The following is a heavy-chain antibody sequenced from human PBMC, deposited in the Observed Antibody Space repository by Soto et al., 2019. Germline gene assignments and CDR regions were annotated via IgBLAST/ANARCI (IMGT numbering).Heavy chain of an antibody. V-gene: IGHV3-9*01. CDR1: GFNFEEYA. CDR3: AKETAWGAGNKFGYFGMDV. D-gene: IGHD3-10*01. J-gene: IGHJ6*02. CDR2: ISWNSDST. Sequence: EMQLVESGGGSVQPGRSLRLSCTASGFNFEEYAMHWVRQAPGKGLEWVSSISWNSDSTGYGDSVKGRFTIARDNAKNSLYLQRNSLRGEDTALYYCAKETAWGAGNKFGYFGMDVWGQGTTVTVSS.